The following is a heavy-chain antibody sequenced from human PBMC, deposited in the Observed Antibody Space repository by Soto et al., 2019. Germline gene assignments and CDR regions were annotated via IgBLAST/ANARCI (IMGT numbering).Heavy chain of an antibody. J-gene: IGHJ4*02. D-gene: IGHD3-10*01. Sequence: QVQLQQWGAGLLKPSETLSLTCAVYGGSFSGYYWSWIRQPPGKGLEWIGEINHSGSTNYNPSLQSRDTISVDTSKNQFSLKLSSVTAADTAVYYCAREGRVRGAKHFDYWGQGTLVTVSS. CDR3: AREGRVRGAKHFDY. V-gene: IGHV4-34*01. CDR1: GGSFSGYY. CDR2: INHSGST.